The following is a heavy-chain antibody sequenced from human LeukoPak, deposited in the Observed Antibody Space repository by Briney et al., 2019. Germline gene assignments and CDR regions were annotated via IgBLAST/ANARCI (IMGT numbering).Heavy chain of an antibody. J-gene: IGHJ4*02. CDR2: TYYRSKWYN. Sequence: SQTLSLTCAISGDSVSSNSAAWNWIRQSPSRGLEWLVRTYYRSKWYNDYAVSVKSRITINPDTSKNQFSLQLNSVTPEDTAVYYCARGRYSGYDWGFDYFDYWGQGTLVTVSS. D-gene: IGHD5-12*01. CDR1: GDSVSSNSAA. CDR3: ARGRYSGYDWGFDYFDY. V-gene: IGHV6-1*01.